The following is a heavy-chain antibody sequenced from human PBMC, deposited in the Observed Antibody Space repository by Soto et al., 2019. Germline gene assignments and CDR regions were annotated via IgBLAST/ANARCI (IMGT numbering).Heavy chain of an antibody. Sequence: PGESLKISCKASGYNFISYWVAWVRQVPGKGLERMGIIYPGDSDATYSPSFEGQVTFSVDKSITTAYLQWISLKDSDTAIYYCARQAYYGSGTYYSDYWGQGTQVTVSS. J-gene: IGHJ4*02. D-gene: IGHD3-10*01. CDR3: ARQAYYGSGTYYSDY. V-gene: IGHV5-51*01. CDR2: IYPGDSDA. CDR1: GYNFISYW.